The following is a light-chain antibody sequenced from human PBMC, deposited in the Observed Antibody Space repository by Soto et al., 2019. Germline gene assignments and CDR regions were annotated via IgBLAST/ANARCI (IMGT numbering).Light chain of an antibody. CDR3: QQSYSTLRT. V-gene: IGKV1-39*01. CDR1: RNITFY. Sequence: IQMTQSPSSLSACVGDRVTITCRASRNITFYLNWYQQKPGKAPKLLIYAASSLQSGVPSRFSGSGSGTDFTLTISSLQPEDSAIYCCQQSYSTLRTFGQGTKVDIK. CDR2: AAS. J-gene: IGKJ1*01.